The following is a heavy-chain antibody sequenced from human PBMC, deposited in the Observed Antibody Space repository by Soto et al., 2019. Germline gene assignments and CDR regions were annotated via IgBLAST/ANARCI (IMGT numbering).Heavy chain of an antibody. CDR2: INHSGST. V-gene: IGHV4-34*01. CDR3: ARGITIFGVVKKTEPYYYYMDV. J-gene: IGHJ6*03. D-gene: IGHD3-3*01. CDR1: GGSFSGYY. Sequence: SETLSLTCAVYGGSFSGYYWSWIRQPPGKGLEWTGEINHSGSTNYNPSLKSRVTISVDTSKNQFSLKLSSVTAADTAVYYCARGITIFGVVKKTEPYYYYMDVWGKGTTVTVSS.